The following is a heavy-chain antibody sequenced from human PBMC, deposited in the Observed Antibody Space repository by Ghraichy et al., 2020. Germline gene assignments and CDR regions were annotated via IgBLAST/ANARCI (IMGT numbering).Heavy chain of an antibody. J-gene: IGHJ4*02. CDR2: INPQSGDT. CDR1: GYTFTGYY. D-gene: IGHD3-3*01. V-gene: IGHV1-2*02. Sequence: ASVKVSCKASGYTFTGYYMHWVRQAPGQGLEWMGWINPQSGDTNSAQKFQGRVTMARDTSISTAYMELSRLTSDDSAVYYCARAGWSGFYTGVVDYWGQGTLVTVSS. CDR3: ARAGWSGFYTGVVDY.